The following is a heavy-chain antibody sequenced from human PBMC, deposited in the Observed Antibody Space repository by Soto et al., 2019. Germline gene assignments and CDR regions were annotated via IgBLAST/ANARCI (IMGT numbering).Heavy chain of an antibody. J-gene: IGHJ6*02. Sequence: QVQLVQSGAEVTKPGASVKVSCKASGYTFTSYDINWVRQATGQGLEWMGWMSPNSGATGYAQKFQGRVTMTRDTSISTAYMELSNLRSEDTDIYSCARGLDSGVDVWGQGSTVTVSS. CDR2: MSPNSGAT. CDR1: GYTFTSYD. V-gene: IGHV1-8*01. CDR3: ARGLDSGVDV. D-gene: IGHD1-1*01.